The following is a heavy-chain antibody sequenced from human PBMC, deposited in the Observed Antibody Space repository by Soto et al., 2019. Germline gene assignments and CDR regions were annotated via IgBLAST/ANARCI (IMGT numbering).Heavy chain of an antibody. Sequence: QVQLVESGGGVVQPGRSLRLSCAASGFTFSSYGMHWVRQAPGKGLEWVAGISYDGSNKYYADSVKGRFTISRDNSKNTLYLQMNSLRAEDTAVYYCAKDRRYYDFWSGYPHWGQGTLVTVSS. V-gene: IGHV3-30*18. J-gene: IGHJ4*02. D-gene: IGHD3-3*01. CDR3: AKDRRYYDFWSGYPH. CDR2: ISYDGSNK. CDR1: GFTFSSYG.